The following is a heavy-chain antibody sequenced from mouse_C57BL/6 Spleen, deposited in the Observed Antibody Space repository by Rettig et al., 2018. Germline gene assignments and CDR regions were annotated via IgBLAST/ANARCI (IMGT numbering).Heavy chain of an antibody. J-gene: IGHJ1*03. D-gene: IGHD2-5*01. V-gene: IGHV14-3*01. CDR3: ARRSNRGYFDV. CDR2: IDPANGNT. Sequence: LERIGRIDPANGNTKYAPKFQGKATITADTSSNTAYLQLSSLTSEDTAIYYCARRSNRGYFDVWGTGTTVTVSS.